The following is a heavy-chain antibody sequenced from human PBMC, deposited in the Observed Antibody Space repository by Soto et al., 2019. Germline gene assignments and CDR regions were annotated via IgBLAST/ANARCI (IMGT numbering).Heavy chain of an antibody. CDR1: GFTFSDYS. CDR3: ASGTNGAFFVY. D-gene: IGHD2-8*01. J-gene: IGHJ4*02. Sequence: QVQLVESGGGLVKPGGSLRLSCAASGFTFSDYSMSWIRQAPGKGLEWVSYISSRSSTIFYADSVKGRFTISRDNVKNSLYLHMNSLRAEDTAVYYCASGTNGAFFVYWGQGILVTVSS. V-gene: IGHV3-11*01. CDR2: ISSRSSTI.